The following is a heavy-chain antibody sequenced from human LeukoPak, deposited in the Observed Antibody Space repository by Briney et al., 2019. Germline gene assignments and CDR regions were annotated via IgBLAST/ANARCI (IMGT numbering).Heavy chain of an antibody. V-gene: IGHV1-2*02. CDR2: INPNSGGT. CDR1: GYTFTGYY. CDR3: ARVQGQWHPGLDY. D-gene: IGHD6-19*01. Sequence: ASVKVSCKASGYTFTGYYMHWVRQAPGQGLEWMGWINPNSGGTNYAQKFQGRVTMTRDTSISTAYMELSRLRSDDTAVYYCARVQGQWHPGLDYWGQGTLVTVSS. J-gene: IGHJ4*02.